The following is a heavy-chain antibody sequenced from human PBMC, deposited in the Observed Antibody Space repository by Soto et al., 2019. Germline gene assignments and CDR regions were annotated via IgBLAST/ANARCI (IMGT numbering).Heavy chain of an antibody. J-gene: IGHJ5*02. CDR2: TSYDGSNK. CDR1: QFSFSYYA. V-gene: IGHV3-30-3*01. CDR3: ARDQVSSIFGNVSWFDP. Sequence: QVQLVESGGGVVQPGKSLRLSCAASQFSFSYYAMHWVRQAPGKGLEWVAVTSYDGSNKYYAESVKGRFTISRDNSKNTLYLQMNSLRAEDTAVYYCARDQVSSIFGNVSWFDPWGQGTLVTVSS. D-gene: IGHD3-3*01.